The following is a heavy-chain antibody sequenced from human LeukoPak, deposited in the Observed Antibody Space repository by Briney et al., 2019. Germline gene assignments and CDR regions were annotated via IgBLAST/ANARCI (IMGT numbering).Heavy chain of an antibody. J-gene: IGHJ4*02. CDR3: ARRHYGSGNIDS. Sequence: SETLSLTCSVSSDSISSSSYLWVWVRQPPGKGLEWIGDIYSNGHISYNPSLKSRAAISVDTSKNQFSLNLSSVTAADTAVYYCARRHYGSGNIDSWGQGTLVTVSS. V-gene: IGHV4-39*01. D-gene: IGHD3-10*01. CDR1: SDSISSSSYL. CDR2: IYSNGHI.